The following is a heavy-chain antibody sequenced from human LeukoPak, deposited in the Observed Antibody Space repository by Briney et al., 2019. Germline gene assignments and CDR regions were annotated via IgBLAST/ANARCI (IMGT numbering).Heavy chain of an antibody. V-gene: IGHV4-39*01. D-gene: IGHD3/OR15-3a*01. CDR3: ARQTGSGLFILP. Sequence: SETLSLTCTVSGVSISSSNSYWGWIRQPPGKGLEWIGSNSGNTYYNASLKSQVSISIDTSKNQFSLRLTSVTAADTAVYCCARQTGSGLFILPGGQGTLVTVSS. CDR2: NSGNT. CDR1: GVSISSSNSY. J-gene: IGHJ4*02.